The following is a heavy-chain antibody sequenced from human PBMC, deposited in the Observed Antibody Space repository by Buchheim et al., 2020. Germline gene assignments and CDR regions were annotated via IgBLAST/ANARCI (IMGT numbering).Heavy chain of an antibody. V-gene: IGHV3-7*01. D-gene: IGHD3-10*01. J-gene: IGHJ4*01. CDR1: GFTLSSHF. Sequence: EVQLVESGGVLVQPGGSLRLSCAASGFTLSSHFMSWVRQAPGKGLEWVANINQTGSEKNYVDSVKGRFTLSRDNAKSSLYLQMNSLRAEDTAVYFCASYVTMVSKRYLEYWGHGTL. CDR3: ASYVTMVSKRYLEY. CDR2: INQTGSEK.